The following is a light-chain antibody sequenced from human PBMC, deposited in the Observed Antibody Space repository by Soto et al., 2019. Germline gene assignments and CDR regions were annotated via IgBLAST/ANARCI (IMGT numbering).Light chain of an antibody. Sequence: QCALTQPPSASGTPGRSVTISCSGGSSNMGTNTVSWYQHLPGTAPKLLIFRSYQRPSGVPDRFSGSKSGTSASLAISGLQSEDEADYYCAAWDDSLSGPVFGTGT. V-gene: IGLV1-44*01. CDR2: RSY. CDR1: SSNMGTNT. CDR3: AAWDDSLSGPV. J-gene: IGLJ1*01.